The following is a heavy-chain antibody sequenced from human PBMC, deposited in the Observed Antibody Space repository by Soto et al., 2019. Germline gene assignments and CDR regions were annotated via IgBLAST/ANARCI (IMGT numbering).Heavy chain of an antibody. D-gene: IGHD2-15*01. J-gene: IGHJ5*02. V-gene: IGHV4-39*01. CDR3: ARVSDQVCSGGSCSIGTNWFDP. CDR1: DDSINSDKYY. CDR2: IYYRGNA. Sequence: SETLSLTCSVSDDSINSDKYYWGWIRQPPGKGLEWIGSIYYRGNAYYNPSLQTRVTMSLDKSRSQFSLKLNSVTAADTAVYFCARVSDQVCSGGSCSIGTNWFDPWGQGTLVTVSS.